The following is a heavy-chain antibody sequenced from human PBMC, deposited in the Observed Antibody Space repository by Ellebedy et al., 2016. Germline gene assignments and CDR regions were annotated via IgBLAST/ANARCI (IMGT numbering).Heavy chain of an antibody. D-gene: IGHD1-26*01. CDR2: IRSKPYGGTT. Sequence: GESLKISCTASGFTFGDYGMSWFRQAPGKGLEWVGFIRSKPYGGTTDYAASVKGRFTISRDDSNSIAYLQMNRLETDDTGVYYCSRWGEWEVIPFFDSWGQGTLLTVSS. V-gene: IGHV3-49*03. J-gene: IGHJ4*02. CDR3: SRWGEWEVIPFFDS. CDR1: GFTFGDYG.